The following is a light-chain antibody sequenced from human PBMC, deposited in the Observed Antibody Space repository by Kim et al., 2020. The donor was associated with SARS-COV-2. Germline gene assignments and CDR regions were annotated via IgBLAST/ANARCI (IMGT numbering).Light chain of an antibody. V-gene: IGKV3-15*01. J-gene: IGKJ1*01. CDR3: QQYNDWPWT. CDR1: QSAGTN. Sequence: EIVMPHSPATLSVSPGERATLSCRASQSAGTNLAWYQHKPGQAPRLLISDSSTRATGIPARFSGSGSGTEFTLTISSLQSEDFALYYCQQYNDWPWTFGPGTKVDIK. CDR2: DSS.